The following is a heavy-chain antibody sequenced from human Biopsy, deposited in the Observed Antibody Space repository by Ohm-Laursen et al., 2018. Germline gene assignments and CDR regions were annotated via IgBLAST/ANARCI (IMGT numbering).Heavy chain of an antibody. J-gene: IGHJ6*02. CDR1: GGSISSDY. D-gene: IGHD2/OR15-2a*01. CDR3: ARAANSTGWPYYYFYGMDV. V-gene: IGHV4-59*01. Sequence: GTLSLTCTVSGGSISSDYWSWTRQTPGKGLEWIGYIYYSGSTNYNPSLKSRVTISVDTSKNQFSLRLNSVTAADTAVYYCARAANSTGWPYYYFYGMDVWGQGTTATVSS. CDR2: IYYSGST.